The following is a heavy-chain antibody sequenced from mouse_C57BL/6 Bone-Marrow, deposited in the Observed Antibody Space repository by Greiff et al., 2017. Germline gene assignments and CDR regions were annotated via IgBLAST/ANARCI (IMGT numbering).Heavy chain of an antibody. CDR1: GFTFSDYY. CDR3: ERARGGSVWYFDG. CDR2: INSAGSST. Sequence: EVKLVESEGGLVQPGSSMKLSCTASGFTFSDYYMAWVRQVPEQGLEWVANINSAGSSTYYLDSLKSRSIFSRDNATNILYLQLSSLESEDTATYYGERARGGSVWYFDGWGTGTTVTVSA. J-gene: IGHJ1*03. V-gene: IGHV5-16*01. D-gene: IGHD1-1*01.